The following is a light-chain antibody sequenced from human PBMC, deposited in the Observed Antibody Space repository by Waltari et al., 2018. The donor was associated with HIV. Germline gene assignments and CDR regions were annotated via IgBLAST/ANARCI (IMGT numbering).Light chain of an antibody. Sequence: QSALTPPPSASGSPGQSVTISCTGPSSDVGRYDSVSGYQQHPGKAPNLLIYEVNKRPSGVPDRFSGSKSGNTASLTVSGLQAEDEAEYSCTSYAGINPVAFGGGTKLTVL. CDR3: TSYAGINPVA. CDR2: EVN. V-gene: IGLV2-8*01. J-gene: IGLJ2*01. CDR1: SSDVGRYDS.